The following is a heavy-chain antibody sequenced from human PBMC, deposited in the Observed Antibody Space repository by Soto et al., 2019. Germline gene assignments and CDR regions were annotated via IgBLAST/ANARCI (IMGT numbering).Heavy chain of an antibody. CDR2: IWYDGSNK. CDR1: GFTFSSYG. D-gene: IGHD6-13*01. Sequence: QVQLVESGGGVVQPGRSLRLSCAASGFTFSSYGMHWVRQAPGKGLEWVAVIWYDGSNKYYADSVKGRFTISRDNSKHTLYLQMNSLRAEDTAVYYCARDASSSWPTYYCDYWGQGTLVTVSS. V-gene: IGHV3-33*01. CDR3: ARDASSSWPTYYCDY. J-gene: IGHJ4*02.